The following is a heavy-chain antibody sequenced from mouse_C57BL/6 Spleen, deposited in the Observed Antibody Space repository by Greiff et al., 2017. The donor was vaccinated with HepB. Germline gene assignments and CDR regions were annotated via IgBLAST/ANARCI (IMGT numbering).Heavy chain of an antibody. V-gene: IGHV1-81*01. Sequence: QVQLKQSGAELARPGASVKLSCKASGYTFTSYGISWVKQRTGQGLEWIGEIYPRSGNTYYNEKFKGKATLTADKSSSTAYMELRSLTSEDSAVYFCARSDTVVAEGSYFDYWGQGTTLTVSS. J-gene: IGHJ2*01. CDR3: ARSDTVVAEGSYFDY. D-gene: IGHD1-1*01. CDR1: GYTFTSYG. CDR2: IYPRSGNT.